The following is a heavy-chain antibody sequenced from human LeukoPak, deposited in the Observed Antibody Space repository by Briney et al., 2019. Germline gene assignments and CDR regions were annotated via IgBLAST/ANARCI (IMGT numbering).Heavy chain of an antibody. CDR2: IYYSGST. V-gene: IGHV4-61*05. CDR1: GGSISSSSYY. J-gene: IGHJ3*02. CDR3: ARHMGGLKGSWPPIRDAFDI. Sequence: KPSETLSLTCTVSGGSISSSSYYWSWIRQPSGKGLEWIGYIYYSGSTNYNPSLKSRVTISVDTSKNQFSLKLSSVTAADTAVYYCARHMGGLKGSWPPIRDAFDIWGQGTMVTVSS. D-gene: IGHD6-13*01.